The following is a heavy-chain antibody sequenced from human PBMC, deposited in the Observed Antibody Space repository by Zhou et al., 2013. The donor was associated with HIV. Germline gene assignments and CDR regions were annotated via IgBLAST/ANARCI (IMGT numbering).Heavy chain of an antibody. CDR1: GGTFSSYA. CDR2: IIPVLGTA. V-gene: IGHV1-69*04. Sequence: QVQLVQSGAEVKKPGSSVKVSCKASGGTFSSYAISWVRQAPGQGLEWMGRIIPVLGTANYAQMFQGRVTITADKSTGTAYMELSSLRSEDTAVYFCASQHITIFTVLSGSAFDIWGQGTMVTVSS. D-gene: IGHD3-3*01. CDR3: ASQHITIFTVLSGSAFDI. J-gene: IGHJ3*02.